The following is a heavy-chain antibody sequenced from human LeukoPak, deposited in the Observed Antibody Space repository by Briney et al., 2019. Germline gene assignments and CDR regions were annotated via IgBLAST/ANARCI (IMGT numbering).Heavy chain of an antibody. CDR2: MRFDGTKT. D-gene: IGHD3-10*01. Sequence: GGSLRLSCETSGFDFIRNGMHWVRQAPGKGLEWVSFMRFDGTKTFYGDSVRGRFTISRDNSKNTLYLQLNSLRVDDTAVYYCARDFDDVYRNYYYIPDYWGQGILVTVSS. CDR3: ARDFDDVYRNYYYIPDY. V-gene: IGHV3-30*02. J-gene: IGHJ4*02. CDR1: GFDFIRNG.